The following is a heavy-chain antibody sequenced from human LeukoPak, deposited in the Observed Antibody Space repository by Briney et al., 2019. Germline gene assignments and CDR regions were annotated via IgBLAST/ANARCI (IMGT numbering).Heavy chain of an antibody. CDR2: IIPIFGTA. CDR3: ASGIVSISSSSVETNYYYYYYMDV. D-gene: IGHD6-6*01. J-gene: IGHJ6*03. Sequence: ASVKVSCKASGGTFSSYAISWVRQAPGQGLEWMGGIIPIFGTANYAQKFQGRVTITTDESTSTAYMELSSLRSEDTAVYYCASGIVSISSSSVETNYYYYYYMDVWGKGTTVTVSS. CDR1: GGTFSSYA. V-gene: IGHV1-69*05.